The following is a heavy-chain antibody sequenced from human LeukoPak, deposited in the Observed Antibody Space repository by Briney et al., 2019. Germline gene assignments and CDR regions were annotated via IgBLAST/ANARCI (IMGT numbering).Heavy chain of an antibody. J-gene: IGHJ5*02. D-gene: IGHD6-6*01. CDR2: IYYSGST. CDR1: GGSISNYY. V-gene: IGHV4-59*01. CDR3: ATQIAADNWFDP. Sequence: SETLSLTCTVSGGSISNYYWSWIRQPPGKGLEWIGYIYYSGSTDYSPSLKSRVTISVDTSKNQFSLKLSSVTAADTAVYYCATQIAADNWFDPWGQGTLVTVSS.